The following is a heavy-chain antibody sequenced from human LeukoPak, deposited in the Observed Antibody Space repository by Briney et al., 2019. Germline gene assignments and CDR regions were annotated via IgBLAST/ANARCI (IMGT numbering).Heavy chain of an antibody. CDR1: GFTFSSHW. J-gene: IGHJ3*02. D-gene: IGHD1-1*01. CDR2: IKNDGSGE. CDR3: ARDFRSSNERAFDI. V-gene: IGHV3-7*01. Sequence: GGSLRLSCAASGFTFSSHWMTWVRQAPGKGLEWVANIKNDGSGEYYEDSVKGRFTISRDDARNSLYLQMNSLRAEDTGLYYCARDFRSSNERAFDIWGQGTMVIVSP.